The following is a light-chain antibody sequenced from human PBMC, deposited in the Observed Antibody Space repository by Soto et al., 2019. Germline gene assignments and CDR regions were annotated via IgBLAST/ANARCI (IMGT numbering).Light chain of an antibody. CDR3: AAWDDSLNGPHVV. Sequence: QAVVTQPPSASGTPGQRVTISCSGSSSNIGSNTVNWYQQLPGTAPKLLIYSNNQRPSGVPDRFSGSKSGTSASLAISGLQSEDDADYYCAAWDDSLNGPHVVFGGGTKLTVL. CDR2: SNN. V-gene: IGLV1-44*01. CDR1: SSNIGSNT. J-gene: IGLJ2*01.